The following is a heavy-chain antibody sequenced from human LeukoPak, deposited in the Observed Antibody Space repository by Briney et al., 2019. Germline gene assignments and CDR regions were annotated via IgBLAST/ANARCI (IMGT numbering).Heavy chain of an antibody. D-gene: IGHD1-26*01. CDR1: GYSFTSYW. CDR2: IYPGDSGT. V-gene: IGHV5-51*01. Sequence: GESLKISFKGSGYSFTSYWIGWVRQMPGKGLEWMGIIYPGDSGTRYSPSFQGQVTISADKSISTAYLQWSSLKASDTAMYYCARQSIVGAINFDYWGQGTLVTVSS. CDR3: ARQSIVGAINFDY. J-gene: IGHJ4*02.